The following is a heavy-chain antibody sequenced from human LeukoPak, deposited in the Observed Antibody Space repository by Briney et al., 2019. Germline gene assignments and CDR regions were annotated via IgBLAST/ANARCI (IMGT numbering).Heavy chain of an antibody. CDR3: ARHYSSPLFHMRNWYFDL. Sequence: SETLSLTCTVSGGSISSYYWSWIRQPPGKGLEWIGYIYTSGSTNYNPSLKSRVTISVDTFKNQFSLKLSSVTAADTAVYYRARHYSSPLFHMRNWYFDLWGRGTLVTVSS. CDR2: IYTSGST. V-gene: IGHV4-4*09. D-gene: IGHD6-13*01. J-gene: IGHJ2*01. CDR1: GGSISSYY.